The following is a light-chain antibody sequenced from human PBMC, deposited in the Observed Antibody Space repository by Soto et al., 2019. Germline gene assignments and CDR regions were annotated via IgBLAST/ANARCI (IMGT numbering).Light chain of an antibody. J-gene: IGLJ2*01. Sequence: HSALTQPPSVSGSPGQSVTISCTGTSSDIGTYNRVSWYQQPPGTAPKLMISEVSNRPSGVPDRFSGSKSANTASLTISGLQAEDEADYYCSSYTSSDTIVFGGGTKLTVL. CDR1: SSDIGTYNR. CDR2: EVS. V-gene: IGLV2-18*02. CDR3: SSYTSSDTIV.